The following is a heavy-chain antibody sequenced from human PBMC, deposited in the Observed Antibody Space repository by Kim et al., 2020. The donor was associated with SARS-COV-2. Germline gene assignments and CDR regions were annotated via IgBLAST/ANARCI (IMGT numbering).Heavy chain of an antibody. J-gene: IGHJ5*02. Sequence: SETLSLTCTVSGGSISSSSYYWGWIRQPPGKGLEWIGSIYYSGSTYYNPSLKSRVTISVDTSKNQFSLKLSSVTAADTAVYYCAIRDSVTYYDFWSGYSDWFDPWGQGTLVTVSS. CDR1: GGSISSSSYY. CDR3: AIRDSVTYYDFWSGYSDWFDP. V-gene: IGHV4-39*01. D-gene: IGHD3-3*01. CDR2: IYYSGST.